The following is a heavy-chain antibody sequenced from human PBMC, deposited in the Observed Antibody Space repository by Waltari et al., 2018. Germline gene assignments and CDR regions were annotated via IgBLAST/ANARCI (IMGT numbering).Heavy chain of an antibody. CDR3: ARGVTIFGVAGMDV. D-gene: IGHD3-3*01. Sequence: EVQLVESGGGLVQPGGSLRLSCAASGFPFSSYSMNWFRQAPGKGLEWVSYISSSSSTIYYADSVKGRFTISRDNAKNSLYLQMNSLRAEDTAVYYCARGVTIFGVAGMDVWGQGTTVTVSS. CDR1: GFPFSSYS. V-gene: IGHV3-48*01. J-gene: IGHJ6*02. CDR2: ISSSSSTI.